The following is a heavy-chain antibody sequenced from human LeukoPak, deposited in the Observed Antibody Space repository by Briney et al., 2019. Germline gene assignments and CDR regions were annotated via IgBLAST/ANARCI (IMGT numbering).Heavy chain of an antibody. CDR1: GGSISSSTYY. CDR2: IYYSGST. V-gene: IGHV4-39*01. J-gene: IGHJ3*01. Sequence: PSETLSLTCIVSGGSISSSTYYWGWIRQPPGKGLEWIGSIYYSGSTYYNPSLKSRATISVDTSKNQFSLKLSSVTAADTAVYYCAGQTAMVTSHIAVGGQGTMVTV. CDR3: AGQTAMVTSHIAV. D-gene: IGHD5-18*01.